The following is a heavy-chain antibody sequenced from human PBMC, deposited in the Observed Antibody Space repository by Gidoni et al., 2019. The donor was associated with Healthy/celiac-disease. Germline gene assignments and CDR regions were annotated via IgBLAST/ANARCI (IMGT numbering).Heavy chain of an antibody. CDR2: ISGSGGST. Sequence: EVQLLESGGGLVQPGGSLRLSCAAYGFTFSSYAMSWVRQAPGKGLEWVSAISGSGGSTYYADSVKGRFTISRDNSKNTLYLQMNSLRAEDTAVYYCAKGGYCSGGSCYGPHRYGMDVWGQGTTVTVSS. CDR3: AKGGYCSGGSCYGPHRYGMDV. CDR1: GFTFSSYA. J-gene: IGHJ6*02. V-gene: IGHV3-23*01. D-gene: IGHD2-15*01.